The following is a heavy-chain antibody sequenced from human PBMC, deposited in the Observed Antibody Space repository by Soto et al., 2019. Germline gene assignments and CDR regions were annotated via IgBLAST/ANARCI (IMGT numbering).Heavy chain of an antibody. D-gene: IGHD3-3*01. CDR1: GFTFKNYN. V-gene: IGHV3-21*01. CDR2: IGGTDTFT. CDR3: VRDVSILGLTR. Sequence: EVQLVESGGGLVKPGESLRLSCVASGFTFKNYNMNWVRQAPGKGLEWVSSIGGTDTFTYYADSVKGRISISRDNAKSSLFLQMNSLRAEDTAVYFCVRDVSILGLTRWGQGTLVTVSS. J-gene: IGHJ4*02.